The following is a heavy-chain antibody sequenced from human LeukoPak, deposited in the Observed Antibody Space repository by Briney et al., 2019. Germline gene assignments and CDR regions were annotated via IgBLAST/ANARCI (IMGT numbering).Heavy chain of an antibody. Sequence: NPSETLSLTCTVSGTSITRTYWSWIRQPPGRGLESVGYVYDTGDTNYNPSLKSRVTMSLDTSKNQFSLKLSSVTAADTAVYYCARGLPITKLITIFPWGQGTLVTVSS. V-gene: IGHV4-59*12. D-gene: IGHD3-3*01. CDR2: VYDTGDT. J-gene: IGHJ5*02. CDR3: ARGLPITKLITIFP. CDR1: GTSITRTY.